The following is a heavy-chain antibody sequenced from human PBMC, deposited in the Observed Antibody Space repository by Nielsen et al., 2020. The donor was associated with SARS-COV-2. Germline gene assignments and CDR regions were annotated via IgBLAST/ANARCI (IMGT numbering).Heavy chain of an antibody. CDR2: ISSSGSTI. CDR1: GFTFSSYE. CDR3: ARDGSRGYKWDAFDI. Sequence: GESLKISCAASGFTFSSYEMNWVRQAPGKGLEWVSYISSSGSTIYYADSVKGRFTISRDNAKNSLYLQMNSLRAEDTAVYYCARDGSRGYKWDAFDIWGQGTMVTVSS. J-gene: IGHJ3*02. D-gene: IGHD5-24*01. V-gene: IGHV3-48*03.